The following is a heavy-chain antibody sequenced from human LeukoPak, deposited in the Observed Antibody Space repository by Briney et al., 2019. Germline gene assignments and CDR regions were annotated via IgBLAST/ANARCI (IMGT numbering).Heavy chain of an antibody. CDR2: LNPNSGGT. CDR3: ARVGAAYQDSNY. Sequence: GASVKVSCKTSGYTFTAFFIHWVRQAPGQGLEWMGWLNPNSGGTNYAQKFRGRVTMTRDTSISTAYMELSRLRSDDTAVYFCARVGAAYQDSNYWGQGTLVTVSS. J-gene: IGHJ4*02. CDR1: GYTFTAFF. D-gene: IGHD1-26*01. V-gene: IGHV1-2*02.